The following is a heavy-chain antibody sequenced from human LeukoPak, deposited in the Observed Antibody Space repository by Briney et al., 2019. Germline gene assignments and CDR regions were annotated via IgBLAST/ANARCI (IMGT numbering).Heavy chain of an antibody. CDR3: ARSRITMIVVVRNYYYYYGMDV. CDR1: GGSISSYY. D-gene: IGHD3-22*01. CDR2: IYYSGST. V-gene: IGHV4-59*12. J-gene: IGHJ6*02. Sequence: SETLSLTCTVSGGSISSYYWSWIRQPPGKGLEWIGYIYYSGSTNYNPSLKSRVTISVDTSKNQFSLKLSSVTAADTAVYYCARSRITMIVVVRNYYYYYGMDVWGQGTTVTVSS.